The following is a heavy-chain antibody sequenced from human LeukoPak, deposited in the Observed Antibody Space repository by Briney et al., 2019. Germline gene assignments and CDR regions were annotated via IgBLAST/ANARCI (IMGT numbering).Heavy chain of an antibody. J-gene: IGHJ6*02. CDR1: GFTFSSYV. CDR3: AKDSPVWYSRGYGMDV. Sequence: QAGGSLRLSCAASGFTFSSYVMSWVRQAPGKGLECVAGITGSGGRTYYADSVKGRFTISRDNSKNTLYLQMISLRAEDTAVYYCAKDSPVWYSRGYGMDVWGQGTTVTVSS. CDR2: ITGSGGRT. D-gene: IGHD6-13*01. V-gene: IGHV3-23*01.